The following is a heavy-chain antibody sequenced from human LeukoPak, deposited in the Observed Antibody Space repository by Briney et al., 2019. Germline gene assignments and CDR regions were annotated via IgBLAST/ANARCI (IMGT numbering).Heavy chain of an antibody. J-gene: IGHJ3*02. CDR3: ARDQRVRGTAMVTDAFDI. Sequence: SQTLSLTCAISGDSVSSNSAAWDWIRQSPSRGLEWLGRTYYRSKWFNDYAVSVKSRMTINPDTSKNQFSLQLNSVTPEDTAVYYCARDQRVRGTAMVTDAFDIWGQGTMVTVSS. V-gene: IGHV6-1*01. CDR1: GDSVSSNSAA. CDR2: TYYRSKWFN. D-gene: IGHD5-18*01.